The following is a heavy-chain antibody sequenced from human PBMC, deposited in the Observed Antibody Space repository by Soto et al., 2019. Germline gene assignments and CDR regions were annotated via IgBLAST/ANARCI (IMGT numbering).Heavy chain of an antibody. J-gene: IGHJ6*02. D-gene: IGHD3-10*01. V-gene: IGHV1-2*02. CDR2: INPKFGDT. CDR1: GYTFTAYY. CDR3: ARNMDYYYGPGSGNGHGV. Sequence: QVQLVQSGAEVKEPGDSVRVSCEASGYTFTAYYIHWVRQAPGQGLEWMGWINPKFGDTTYAQDFQDRHTLTRDMSISTVYMDLSRLTSDDTAIYYCARNMDYYYGPGSGNGHGVWGQGTTVNVFS.